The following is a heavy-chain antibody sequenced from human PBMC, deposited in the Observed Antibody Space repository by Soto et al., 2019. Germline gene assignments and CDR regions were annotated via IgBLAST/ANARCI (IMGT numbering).Heavy chain of an antibody. J-gene: IGHJ5*02. V-gene: IGHV1-69*12. CDR1: GGTFSSYA. D-gene: IGHD4-17*01. CDR3: ARHGPTLHYGWFDP. CDR2: IIPLFGTA. Sequence: QVQLVQSGAEVKKPGSSVKVSCKASGGTFSSYAISWGRQAPGQGLEWMGGIIPLFGTANYAQKFQGRVTITADESTSTAYMELSSLRSEDTAVYYCARHGPTLHYGWFDPWGQGTLVTVSS.